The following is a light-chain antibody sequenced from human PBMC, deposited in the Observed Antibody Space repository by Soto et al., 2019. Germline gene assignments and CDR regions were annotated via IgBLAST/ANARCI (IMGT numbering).Light chain of an antibody. Sequence: DIPMTQSPSSLSASVGDRVTITCQASQDISNYLNWYQQKPGKAPKLLIYDASNLETGVPSRFSGSVSGTDSTFTISSLQPEDIATYYCQQYDNLPLTFGGGTKVEIK. CDR1: QDISNY. J-gene: IGKJ4*01. CDR3: QQYDNLPLT. CDR2: DAS. V-gene: IGKV1-33*01.